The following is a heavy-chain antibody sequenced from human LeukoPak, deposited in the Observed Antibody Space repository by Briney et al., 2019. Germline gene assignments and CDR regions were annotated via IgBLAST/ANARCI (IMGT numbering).Heavy chain of an antibody. CDR1: GGSISSSSYY. D-gene: IGHD4-17*01. CDR3: ARDATVTPDV. Sequence: SETLSLTCTVSGGSISSSSYYWGWIRQPPGKGLEWIGSIYYSGSTNYNPSLKSRVTISVDTSKNQFSLKLSSLTAADTAVYYCARDATVTPDVWGKGTAVTVSS. CDR2: IYYSGST. V-gene: IGHV4-39*07. J-gene: IGHJ6*04.